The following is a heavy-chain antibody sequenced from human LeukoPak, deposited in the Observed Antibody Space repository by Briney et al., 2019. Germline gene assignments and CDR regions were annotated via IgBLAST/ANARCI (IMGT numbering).Heavy chain of an antibody. V-gene: IGHV3-30*18. CDR1: GFTFSSYG. CDR2: ISYDGSNK. J-gene: IGHJ5*02. D-gene: IGHD5/OR15-5a*01. CDR3: AKPGSLLSTARNWFDP. Sequence: GGSLRLSCAASGFTFSSYGMHWVRQAPGKGLEWVAVISYDGSNKYYADSVKGRFTISRDNSKNTLYLQMNSLRAEDTAVYYCAKPGSLLSTARNWFDPWGQGTQVTVSS.